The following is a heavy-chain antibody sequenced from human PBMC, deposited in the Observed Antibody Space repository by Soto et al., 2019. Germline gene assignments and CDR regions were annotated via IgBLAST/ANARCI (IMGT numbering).Heavy chain of an antibody. CDR1: GGTFSSYA. Sequence: ASVKVSCKASGGTFSSYAISWVRQAPGQGLEWMGGIIPIFGTANYAQKFQGRVTITADESTSTAYMELSRLRSEDTAVYYCARGRTTVTGPFDYWGQGTLVTVSS. V-gene: IGHV1-69*13. CDR2: IIPIFGTA. D-gene: IGHD4-17*01. J-gene: IGHJ4*02. CDR3: ARGRTTVTGPFDY.